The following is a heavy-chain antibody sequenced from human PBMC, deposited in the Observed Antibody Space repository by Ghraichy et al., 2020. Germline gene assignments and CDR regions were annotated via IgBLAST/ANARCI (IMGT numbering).Heavy chain of an antibody. CDR2: MNPNSGNT. D-gene: IGHD2-15*01. V-gene: IGHV1-8*01. CDR3: AREGWYGNYYYYYGMDV. CDR1: GYTFTSYD. Sequence: ASVKVSCKASGYTFTSYDINWVRQATGQGLEWMGWMNPNSGNTGYAQKFQGRVTMTRNTSISTAYMELSSLRSEDTAVYYCAREGWYGNYYYYYGMDVWGQGTTDTV. J-gene: IGHJ6*02.